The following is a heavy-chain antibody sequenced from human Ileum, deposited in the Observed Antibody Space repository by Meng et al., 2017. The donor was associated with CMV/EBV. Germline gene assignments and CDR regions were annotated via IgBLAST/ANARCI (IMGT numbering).Heavy chain of an antibody. CDR1: GGSISSGSYY. D-gene: IGHD3-10*02. V-gene: IGHV4-61*02. J-gene: IGHJ4*02. Sequence: QVVLREPGPVLVKPSQTMSFTCAVSGGSISSGSYYWSWIRQPAGRGLEWIGRIYTSGSTNYNPSLKSRVTISLDTSKNQFSLNLNSVTAADTAVYYCARGYYGRGDYWGQGTLVTVSS. CDR3: ARGYYGRGDY. CDR2: IYTSGST.